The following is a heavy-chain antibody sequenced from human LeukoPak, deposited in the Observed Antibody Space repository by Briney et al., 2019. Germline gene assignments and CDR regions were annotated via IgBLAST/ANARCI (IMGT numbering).Heavy chain of an antibody. D-gene: IGHD3-10*01. CDR2: IYHSGST. CDR3: ASRGPNYYGSGSYWLDP. CDR1: GGSISSSNW. V-gene: IGHV4-4*02. J-gene: IGHJ5*02. Sequence: KTSETLSLTCTVSGGSISSSNWWSWVRQPPGKGLEWIGEIYHSGSTNYNPSLKSRVTISVDKSKNQFSLKLSSVTAADTAVYYCASRGPNYYGSGSYWLDPWGQGTLVTVSS.